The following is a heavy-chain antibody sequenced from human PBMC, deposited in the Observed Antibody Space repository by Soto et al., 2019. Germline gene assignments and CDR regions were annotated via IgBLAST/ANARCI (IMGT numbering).Heavy chain of an antibody. CDR3: AGDPDSHYNDSHASSYP. CDR1: GGTFSTYT. V-gene: IGHV1-69*08. Sequence: QVQLVQSGAEVKKPGSSVKVSCKASGGTFSTYTITWVRQAPGQGLEWMGRIIPIIGIINYAQKFQGRVNISADKFTGTPYMELTGLRSDDTAVYYCAGDPDSHYNDSHASSYPWGQGTLVTVSP. D-gene: IGHD4-4*01. CDR2: IIPIIGII. J-gene: IGHJ5*02.